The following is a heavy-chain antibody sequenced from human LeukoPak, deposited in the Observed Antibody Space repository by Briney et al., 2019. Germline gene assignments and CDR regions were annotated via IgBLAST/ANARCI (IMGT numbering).Heavy chain of an antibody. Sequence: TSETLSLTCTVSGGSINNYYWSWIRQPPGKGLEWIGYIYYSGTTNFNPSLKSRVTISVDTSKNQFSLRLSSVTAADTAVYYCARDSTPYGHSGYWGQGTLVTVS. CDR1: GGSINNYY. J-gene: IGHJ4*02. CDR2: IYYSGTT. V-gene: IGHV4-59*01. D-gene: IGHD4-17*01. CDR3: ARDSTPYGHSGY.